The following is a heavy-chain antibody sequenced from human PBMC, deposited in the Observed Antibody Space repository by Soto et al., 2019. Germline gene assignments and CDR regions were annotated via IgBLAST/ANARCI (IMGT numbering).Heavy chain of an antibody. D-gene: IGHD3-10*01. Sequence: INYADSVKGRFTISRDNADNSLYLQMNSLRAEDTAVYYCARGGTWFGESYFTYWGQGTRVTVSS. V-gene: IGHV3-11*01. CDR3: ARGGTWFGESYFTY. CDR2: I. J-gene: IGHJ4*02.